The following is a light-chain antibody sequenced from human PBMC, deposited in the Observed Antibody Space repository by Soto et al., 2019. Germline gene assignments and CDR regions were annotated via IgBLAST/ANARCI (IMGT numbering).Light chain of an antibody. CDR3: QQYNNWPPLT. V-gene: IGKV3-15*01. Sequence: EIVMTQSPATLSVSPGERATPTGGTIKSVSRTLAGYHQKPGQAPRLLIYGASTRATGIPARFSGSGSGTEFTLTISSLQSEDFAVYYCQQYNNWPPLTFGGGTKVEIK. CDR2: GAS. J-gene: IGKJ4*01. CDR1: KSVSRT.